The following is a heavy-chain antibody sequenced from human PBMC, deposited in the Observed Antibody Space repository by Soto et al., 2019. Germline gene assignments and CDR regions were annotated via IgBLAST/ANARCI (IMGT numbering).Heavy chain of an antibody. CDR1: GFTFDNCG. CDR2: ISWDSGTI. D-gene: IGHD1-1*01. CDR3: VQGRYPTMATPLDH. J-gene: IGHJ5*02. Sequence: GGSLRLSCAASGFTFDNCGMHGGRQAPGKGLEWVSGISWDSGTIGYADSVKGRFTISRDDAKNSLYLQMNSLRREDTALYYCVQGRYPTMATPLDHWGQGTLVTVSS. V-gene: IGHV3-9*01.